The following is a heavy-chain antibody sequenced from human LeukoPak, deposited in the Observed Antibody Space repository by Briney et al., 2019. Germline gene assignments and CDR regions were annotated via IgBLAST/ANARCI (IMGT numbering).Heavy chain of an antibody. Sequence: ASVTVSCKGSGYIFTNFGINWVRQAPGQGLEWMGWISAYNGNTNYAQNLQGRVTMTTDTSSNTVSMELRSLRSDDTAVYYCARGGYDWMEYKIDYWGQGTLVTVSS. V-gene: IGHV1-18*01. CDR2: ISAYNGNT. CDR1: GYIFTNFG. D-gene: IGHD5-12*01. CDR3: ARGGYDWMEYKIDY. J-gene: IGHJ4*02.